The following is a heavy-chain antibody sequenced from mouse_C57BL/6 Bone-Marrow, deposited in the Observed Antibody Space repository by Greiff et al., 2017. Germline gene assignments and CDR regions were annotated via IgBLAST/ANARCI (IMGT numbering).Heavy chain of an antibody. CDR3: ANHYSSSWFAY. V-gene: IGHV1-80*01. CDR1: GYAFSSYW. Sequence: VQLQQSGAELVKPGASVKISCKASGYAFSSYWMNWVKQRPGKGLEWIGQIYPGDGDTNYNGKFKGQATLTADKSSSPAYMQLSSLTSEDSAVYFCANHYSSSWFAYWGQGTLVTVSA. CDR2: IYPGDGDT. J-gene: IGHJ3*01. D-gene: IGHD2-5*01.